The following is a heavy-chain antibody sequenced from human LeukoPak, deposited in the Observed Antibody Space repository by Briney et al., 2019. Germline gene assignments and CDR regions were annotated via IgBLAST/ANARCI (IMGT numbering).Heavy chain of an antibody. V-gene: IGHV4-59*08. CDR3: ARSYYYGSGSYYGNWFDP. J-gene: IGHJ5*02. Sequence: SETLSLTCTVSGGSISSYYWSWIRQPPGKGLEWIGYIYYSGSTNYNPFLKSRVTISVDTSKNQFSLNLSSVTAADAAVYYCARSYYYGSGSYYGNWFDPWGQGTLVTVSS. CDR1: GGSISSYY. D-gene: IGHD3-10*01. CDR2: IYYSGST.